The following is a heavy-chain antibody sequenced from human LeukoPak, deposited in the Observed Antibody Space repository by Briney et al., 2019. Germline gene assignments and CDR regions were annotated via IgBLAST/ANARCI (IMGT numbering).Heavy chain of an antibody. V-gene: IGHV3-23*01. D-gene: IGHD2-21*02. CDR3: AKESPYCHGTDCRIYYFDS. CDR2: ISKDADAT. CDR1: GFTFRSYA. Sequence: GGSPRLSCAASGFTFRSYAMSWVRQAPGKGLEWVSAISKDADATYYAGSVKGRFTISRDNSKDTLSLQMNSLRAEDTAVYYCAKESPYCHGTDCRIYYFDSWGQGILVTVSS. J-gene: IGHJ4*02.